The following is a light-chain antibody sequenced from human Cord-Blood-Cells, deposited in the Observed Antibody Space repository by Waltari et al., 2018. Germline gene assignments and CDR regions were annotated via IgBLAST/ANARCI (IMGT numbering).Light chain of an antibody. V-gene: IGKV1-39*01. Sequence: DIQMTQSQSSLSASVGDRVTITCRASQSISSYLNWYQQKPGEAPKLLIYAASSLQSGVPSRFSGSGSGTDFTLTISSLQPEDFATYYCQQSYSTPRTFGQGTKLEIK. CDR3: QQSYSTPRT. CDR2: AAS. J-gene: IGKJ2*02. CDR1: QSISSY.